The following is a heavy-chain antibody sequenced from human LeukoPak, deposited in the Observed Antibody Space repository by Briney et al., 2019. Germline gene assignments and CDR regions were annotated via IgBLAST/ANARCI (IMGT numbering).Heavy chain of an antibody. Sequence: GGSLRLSCAAAGLSFSSYDMYWVRQAPGKGLEWVAYISASGSTIDYADSVKGRFTISRDNSKNTLYLEMNSLSPDDTAVYYCARGVEPLAANTLAYWGQGTLVTVSS. CDR3: ARGVEPLAANTLAY. CDR2: ISASGSTI. V-gene: IGHV3-48*03. CDR1: GLSFSSYD. J-gene: IGHJ4*02. D-gene: IGHD1-14*01.